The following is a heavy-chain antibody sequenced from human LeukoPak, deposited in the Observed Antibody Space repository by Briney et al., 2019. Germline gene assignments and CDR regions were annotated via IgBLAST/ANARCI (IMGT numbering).Heavy chain of an antibody. J-gene: IGHJ6*03. CDR1: GFTFSSYS. V-gene: IGHV3-21*01. Sequence: GGVLRLSFAASGFTFSSYSMNWVRQAPGKGLEWVSSISSSSSYIYYADSVKGRFTISRDNAKNSLYLQMNSLRAEDTAVYYCARDPVAGTDYYYYMDVWGKGTTVTVSS. CDR3: ARDPVAGTDYYYYMDV. D-gene: IGHD6-19*01. CDR2: ISSSSSYI.